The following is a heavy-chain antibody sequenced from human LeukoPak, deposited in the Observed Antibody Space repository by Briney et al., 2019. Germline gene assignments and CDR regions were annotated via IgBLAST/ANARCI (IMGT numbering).Heavy chain of an antibody. D-gene: IGHD5-12*01. CDR2: IYPTEKT. J-gene: IGHJ4*02. V-gene: IGHV4-4*07. CDR1: GGSISSFC. CDR3: TKSRISFSGQADH. Sequence: SETLSLTCTVSGGSISSFCWNWIRQPAGKGLEWVGRIYPTEKTTYTPSLKSRVTMSLDTSKNQLSLRLNSVTAADTAVYYCTKSRISFSGQADHWGQGTLVTVSS.